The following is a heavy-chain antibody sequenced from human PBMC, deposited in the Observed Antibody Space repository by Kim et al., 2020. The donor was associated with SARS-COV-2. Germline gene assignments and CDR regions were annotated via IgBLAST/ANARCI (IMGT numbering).Heavy chain of an antibody. Sequence: GGSLRLSCAASGFTFDDYTMHWVRQAPGKGLEWVSLISWDGGSTYYADSVKGRFTITRDNSKNSLYLQMNSLRTEDTALYYCAKDIETMTTVTGLDYWGQGTLVTVSS. V-gene: IGHV3-43*01. CDR2: ISWDGGST. D-gene: IGHD4-17*01. CDR3: AKDIETMTTVTGLDY. CDR1: GFTFDDYT. J-gene: IGHJ4*02.